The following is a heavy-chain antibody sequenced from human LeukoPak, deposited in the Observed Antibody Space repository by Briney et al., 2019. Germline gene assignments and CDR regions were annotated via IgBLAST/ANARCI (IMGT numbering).Heavy chain of an antibody. J-gene: IGHJ4*02. CDR2: IYTSGST. CDR1: GGSISSYY. CDR3: ARQALGYCSGGSCRTRYFDY. V-gene: IGHV4-4*07. D-gene: IGHD2-15*01. Sequence: PSETLSLTCTVSGGSISSYYWSWIRQPAGEGLEWIGRIYTSGSTNYNPSLKSRVTMSVDTSKNQFSLKLSSVTAADTAVYYCARQALGYCSGGSCRTRYFDYWGQGTLVTVSS.